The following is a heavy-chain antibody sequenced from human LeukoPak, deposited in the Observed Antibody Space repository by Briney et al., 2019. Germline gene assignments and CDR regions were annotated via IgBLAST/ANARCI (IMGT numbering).Heavy chain of an antibody. CDR1: GFTFSRFW. V-gene: IGHV3-74*01. J-gene: IGHJ4*02. D-gene: IGHD3-9*01. Sequence: SGRTLSLSCAVSGFTFSRFWMHWVRGAPSKGLVGVSRINSDGSSTSYADCVKGRFTISRDNAKNTLYLQMNSLRAEDTAVYYCARVDWLLVYYFDYWGQRTLVTASS. CDR3: ARVDWLLVYYFDY. CDR2: INSDGSST.